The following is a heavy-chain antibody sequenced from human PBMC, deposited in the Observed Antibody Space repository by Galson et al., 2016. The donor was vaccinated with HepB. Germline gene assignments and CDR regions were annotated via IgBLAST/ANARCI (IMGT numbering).Heavy chain of an antibody. CDR2: ISYDGSNK. CDR1: GFTFSSYG. D-gene: IGHD2/OR15-2a*01. Sequence: SLRLSCAASGFTFSSYGMHWVRQAPGKGLEWVAVISYDGSNKYYADSVKGRFTISRDNSKNTVFLQMNSLRVEDTAVYFCAKWREIVGKYYFDSWGQGNLVSVSP. V-gene: IGHV3-30*18. CDR3: AKWREIVGKYYFDS. J-gene: IGHJ4*02.